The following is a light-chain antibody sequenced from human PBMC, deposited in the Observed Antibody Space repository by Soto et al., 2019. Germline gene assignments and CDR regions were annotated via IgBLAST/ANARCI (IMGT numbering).Light chain of an antibody. J-gene: IGKJ1*01. CDR3: QQYNNWPRT. CDR2: GAS. Sequence: EIVLTQSPATLTLSPGGRATLSCRASQSISGALAWYQQKPGQAPRLLIYGASTRATGIPARFSGSGSGTEFTLTISSLQSEDFAVYYCQQYNNWPRTFGQGSKVDIK. CDR1: QSISGA. V-gene: IGKV3-15*01.